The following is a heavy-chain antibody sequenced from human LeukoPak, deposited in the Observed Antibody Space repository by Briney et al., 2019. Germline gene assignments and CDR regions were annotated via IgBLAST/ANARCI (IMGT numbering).Heavy chain of an antibody. D-gene: IGHD6-13*01. CDR2: ISDSGSDM. CDR3: ARSYRATAGIADV. CDR1: AFTLSDYY. V-gene: IGHV3-11*01. J-gene: IGHJ6*02. Sequence: GGSLRLSCAASAFTLSDYYMTWIRQAPGKGLEWLSYISDSGSDMYSADSVKGRFTISRDNAKNSLYLQMNSLRAEDTAVYYCARSYRATAGIADVWGQGTTVTVSS.